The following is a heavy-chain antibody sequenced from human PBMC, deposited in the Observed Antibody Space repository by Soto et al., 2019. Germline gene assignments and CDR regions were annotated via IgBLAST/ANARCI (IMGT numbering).Heavy chain of an antibody. CDR3: ARVIHDYDSSGYYFAC. Sequence: QVQLVQSGAEVKKPGSSVKVSCKASGGTFSSYAISWVRQAPGQGLEWMGGIIPIFGTANYAQKFQGRVTITADEATSTAYMKLSSLRSEDTAVYYCARVIHDYDSSGYYFACWGQGTLVTVSS. V-gene: IGHV1-69*01. CDR1: GGTFSSYA. D-gene: IGHD3-22*01. CDR2: IIPIFGTA. J-gene: IGHJ4*02.